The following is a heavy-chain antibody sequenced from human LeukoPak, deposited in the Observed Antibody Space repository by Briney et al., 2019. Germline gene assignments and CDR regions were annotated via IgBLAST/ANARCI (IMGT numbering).Heavy chain of an antibody. CDR3: ASHGAAGSIDY. D-gene: IGHD6-13*01. CDR1: GGSISTTNYY. V-gene: IGHV4-39*01. J-gene: IGHJ4*02. CDR2: IYYSGST. Sequence: SETLSLTCTVSGGSISTTNYYWGWIRQPPGKGLEWIGSIYYSGSTYYNPSLKSRVTISVDTSKNQFSLKLSSVTAADTAVYYCASHGAAGSIDYWGQGTLVTVSS.